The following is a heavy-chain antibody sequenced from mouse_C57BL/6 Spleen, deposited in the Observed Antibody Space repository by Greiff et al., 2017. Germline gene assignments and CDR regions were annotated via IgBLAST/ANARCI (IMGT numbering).Heavy chain of an antibody. J-gene: IGHJ2*01. Sequence: EVQLQQSGPELVKPGASVKISCKASGYTFTDYYMNWVKQSHGKSLEWIGDINPNNGGTSYNQKFKGKATLTVDKSSSTAYMELRSLTSEDSAVYYCARGRPGTYYFDYWGQGTTLTVSS. CDR3: ARGRPGTYYFDY. V-gene: IGHV1-26*01. CDR1: GYTFTDYY. D-gene: IGHD4-1*01. CDR2: INPNNGGT.